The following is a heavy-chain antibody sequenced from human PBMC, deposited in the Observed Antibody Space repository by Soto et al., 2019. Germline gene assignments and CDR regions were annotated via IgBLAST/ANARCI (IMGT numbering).Heavy chain of an antibody. CDR1: GYTLTGYY. J-gene: IGHJ6*02. CDR3: ARSSGSYSYYGMDV. D-gene: IGHD1-26*01. CDR2: INPKNGDT. V-gene: IGHV1-2*02. Sequence: ASVKVSCKASGYTLTGYYMHWVRQAPGQGLEWMGCINPKNGDTYYAQKFQGRVTLTRETSVSTAHMELSRLRSDDTAVYYCARSSGSYSYYGMDVWGQGTTVTVSS.